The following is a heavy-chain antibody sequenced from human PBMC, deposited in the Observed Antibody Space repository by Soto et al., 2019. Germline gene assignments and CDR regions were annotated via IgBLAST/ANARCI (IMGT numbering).Heavy chain of an antibody. V-gene: IGHV1-69*01. CDR3: AIRDGPYFYYDIDV. CDR1: GGPFSSQA. CDR2: IIPLLGST. J-gene: IGHJ6*02. Sequence: QVQVEQSGAEVKKPGSSLKVSCKTSGGPFSSQAFNWVRQARGHGLEWMGGIIPLLGSTTYAQKFQDRVTFTADESTSTVYMELRSLRSEDTATYFCAIRDGPYFYYDIDVWGRGTTVTVSS. D-gene: IGHD2-8*01.